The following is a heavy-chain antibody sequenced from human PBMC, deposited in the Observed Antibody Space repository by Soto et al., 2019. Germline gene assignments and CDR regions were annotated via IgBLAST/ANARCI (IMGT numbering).Heavy chain of an antibody. CDR3: AKDLTGYSSGWYGSETYGMDV. D-gene: IGHD6-19*01. J-gene: IGHJ6*02. CDR1: GFTFSSYA. CDR2: ISGSGGST. V-gene: IGHV3-23*01. Sequence: GGSLRLSCAASGFTFSSYAMSWVRQAPGKGLEWVSAISGSGGSTYYADSVKGRFTISRDNSKNTLYLQMNSLRAEDTAVYYCAKDLTGYSSGWYGSETYGMDVWGQGTTVTVSS.